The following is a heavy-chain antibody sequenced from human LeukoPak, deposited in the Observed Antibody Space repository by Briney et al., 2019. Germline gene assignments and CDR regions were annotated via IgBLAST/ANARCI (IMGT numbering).Heavy chain of an antibody. J-gene: IGHJ4*02. CDR2: IYTSGST. CDR1: GGSISSYY. D-gene: IGHD3-3*01. CDR3: ARDLEDFWSGYQFDY. Sequence: SETLSLTCTVSGGSISSYYWIWIRQPAGKGLEWIGRIYTSGSTNYNPSLKSRVTMSVDTSKNQFSLKLSSVTAADTAVYYCARDLEDFWSGYQFDYWGQGTLVTVSS. V-gene: IGHV4-4*07.